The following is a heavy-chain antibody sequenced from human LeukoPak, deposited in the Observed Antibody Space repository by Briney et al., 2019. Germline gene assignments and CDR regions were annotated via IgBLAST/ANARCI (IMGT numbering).Heavy chain of an antibody. Sequence: GGSLRLSCAASGFTFSSHGMHWVRQAPGKGLEWVAVISYDGSNKYYADSVKGRFTISRDNSKNTLYLQMNSLRAEDTAVYYCAKDAIDFWSGYPTNNWFDPWGQGTLVTVSS. J-gene: IGHJ5*02. CDR1: GFTFSSHG. CDR3: AKDAIDFWSGYPTNNWFDP. D-gene: IGHD3-3*01. V-gene: IGHV3-30*18. CDR2: ISYDGSNK.